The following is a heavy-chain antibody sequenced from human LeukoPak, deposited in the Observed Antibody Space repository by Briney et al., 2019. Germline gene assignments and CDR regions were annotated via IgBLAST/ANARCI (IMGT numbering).Heavy chain of an antibody. J-gene: IGHJ4*02. V-gene: IGHV4-59*01. CDR2: ICYSGST. Sequence: SETLSLTCTVSGGSISSYYWSWIRQPPGKGLEWIGYICYSGSTNYNPSLKSRVTISVDTSKNQFSLKLSSVTAADTAVYYCARGPPLYSKGTFDYWGQGTLVTVSS. CDR3: ARGPPLYSKGTFDY. CDR1: GGSISSYY. D-gene: IGHD4-11*01.